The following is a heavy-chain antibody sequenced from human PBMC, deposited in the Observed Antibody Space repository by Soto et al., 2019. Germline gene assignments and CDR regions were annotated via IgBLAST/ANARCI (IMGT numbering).Heavy chain of an antibody. V-gene: IGHV1-46*03. CDR3: GREYSGYECFDY. CDR2: INPSGGST. Sequence: ASVKVSCKASGYTFTNYHMHWVRQAPGQGLEWMGIINPSGGSTTYAQKFQGRVTMTRDTSTRTVYMELSSLRSEDTAVYYCGREYSGYECFDYWGQGTLVTVS. J-gene: IGHJ4*02. CDR1: GYTFTNYH. D-gene: IGHD5-12*01.